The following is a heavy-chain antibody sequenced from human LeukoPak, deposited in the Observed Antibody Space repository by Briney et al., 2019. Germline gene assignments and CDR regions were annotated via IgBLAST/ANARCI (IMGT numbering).Heavy chain of an antibody. CDR3: ARDPPGYYDILTGYYMGWDYLDY. D-gene: IGHD3-9*01. CDR2: ISAYSGNT. Sequence: GASVKVSCKASGYTFISYGISWVRQARGQGLEWMGWISAYSGNTHFAQKFQDRVTMTTDTSTKTVYMELRSLRSDDTAVYYCARDPPGYYDILTGYYMGWDYLDYWGQGTLVTVSS. V-gene: IGHV1-18*01. J-gene: IGHJ4*02. CDR1: GYTFISYG.